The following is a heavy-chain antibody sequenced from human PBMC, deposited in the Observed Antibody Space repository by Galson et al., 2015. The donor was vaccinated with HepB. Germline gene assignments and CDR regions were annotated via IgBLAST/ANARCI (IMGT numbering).Heavy chain of an antibody. Sequence: TLSLTCTVSGGSISSYYWSWIRQPPGKGLEWIGYIYYSGSTNYNPSLKSRVTISVDTSKNQFSLKLSSVTAADTAVYYCARRGNSYGIDYWGQGTLVTVSS. CDR3: ARRGNSYGIDY. D-gene: IGHD5-18*01. CDR2: IYYSGST. J-gene: IGHJ4*02. CDR1: GGSISSYY. V-gene: IGHV4-59*08.